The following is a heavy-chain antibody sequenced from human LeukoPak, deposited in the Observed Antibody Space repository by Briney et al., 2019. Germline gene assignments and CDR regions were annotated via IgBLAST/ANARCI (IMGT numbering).Heavy chain of an antibody. CDR1: GFTFGDYA. J-gene: IGHJ6*03. V-gene: IGHV3-49*04. CDR3: TRDGAAAGTFYYYYYMDV. CDR2: IRSKAYGGTT. D-gene: IGHD6-13*01. Sequence: GGSLRLSCTASGFTFGDYAMSWVRQAPGKGLEWVGFIRSKAYGGTTECAASVKGRFTISRDDSKSIAYLQMNILKTEDTAVYYCTRDGAAAGTFYYYYYMDVWGKGTTVTVSS.